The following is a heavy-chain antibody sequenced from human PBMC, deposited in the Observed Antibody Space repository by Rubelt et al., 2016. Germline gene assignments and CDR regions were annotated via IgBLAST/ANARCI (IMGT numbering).Heavy chain of an antibody. CDR3: ARPRYYDSGDYSTEIDAFEI. CDR2: ISIYNGNT. Sequence: TFSSYGISWVRQAPGQGLEWMGWISIYNGNTNYAQKVQGRVTMTTDTPTSTAYMELRSLTSDDTAVYYCARPRYYDSGDYSTEIDAFEIWGQGTMVTVS. CDR1: TFSSYG. V-gene: IGHV1-18*01. J-gene: IGHJ3*02. D-gene: IGHD3-22*01.